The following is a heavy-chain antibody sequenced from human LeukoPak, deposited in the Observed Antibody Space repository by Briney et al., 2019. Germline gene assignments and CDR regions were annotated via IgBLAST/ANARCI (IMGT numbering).Heavy chain of an antibody. CDR1: GGSISSYY. CDR3: ARGLGSGSYWRRPFDY. CDR2: IHYSGST. Sequence: SETLSLTCTVSGGSISSYYWSWIRQPPGKGLEWIGYIHYSGSTNYNPSLKSRVTISVDTSKNQFSLKLSSATAADTAVYYCARGLGSGSYWRRPFDYWGQGTLVTVSS. J-gene: IGHJ4*02. D-gene: IGHD1-26*01. V-gene: IGHV4-59*01.